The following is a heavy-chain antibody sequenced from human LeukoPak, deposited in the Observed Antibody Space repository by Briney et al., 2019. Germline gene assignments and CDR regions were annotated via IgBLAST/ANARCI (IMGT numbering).Heavy chain of an antibody. V-gene: IGHV3-30-3*01. J-gene: IGHJ4*02. CDR2: ISYDGSNK. D-gene: IGHD5-18*01. CDR3: ARSPDGYSYGYLY. CDR1: GFTFSSYA. Sequence: PGGSLRLSCAASGFTFSSYAMHWVRQAPGKGLEWVAVISYDGSNKYYADSVKGRFTISRDNAKNSLYLQMNSLRAEDTAVYYCARSPDGYSYGYLYWGQGTLVTVSS.